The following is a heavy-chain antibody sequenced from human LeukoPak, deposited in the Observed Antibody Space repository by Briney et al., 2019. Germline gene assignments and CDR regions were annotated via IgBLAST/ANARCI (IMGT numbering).Heavy chain of an antibody. J-gene: IGHJ6*02. D-gene: IGHD3-3*01. Sequence: ASVKVSCKASGGTFSSYAISWVRQAPGQGLEWMGGIIPIFGTANYAQKFLGRVTITADESTSTAYMELSSLRSEDTAVYYCARAGPRFGYYYGMDVWGQGTTVTVSS. V-gene: IGHV1-69*13. CDR2: IIPIFGTA. CDR1: GGTFSSYA. CDR3: ARAGPRFGYYYGMDV.